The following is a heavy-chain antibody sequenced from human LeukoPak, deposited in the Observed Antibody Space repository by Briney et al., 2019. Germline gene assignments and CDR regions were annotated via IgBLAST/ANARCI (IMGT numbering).Heavy chain of an antibody. V-gene: IGHV3-9*01. CDR3: AKALSQDPTKIDY. D-gene: IGHD1/OR15-1a*01. CDR1: GFTFDDYA. Sequence: PGGSLRLSCAASGFTFDDYAMHWVRQAPGKGLEWVSGISWNSGSIGYADSVKGRFTISRDNAKNSLYLQMNSLRAEDTAVYYCAKALSQDPTKIDYWGQGTLVTVSS. J-gene: IGHJ4*02. CDR2: ISWNSGSI.